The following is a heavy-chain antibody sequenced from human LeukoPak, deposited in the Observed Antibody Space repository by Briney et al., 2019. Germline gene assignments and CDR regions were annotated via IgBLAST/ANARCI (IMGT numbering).Heavy chain of an antibody. Sequence: GGSLRLSRAASGFTFSSYAMHWVRQAPGKGLEWVAVISYDGSNKYYADSVKGRFTISRDNSKNTLYLQMNSLRAEDTAVYYCAKEEDRAMGKWGQGTLVTVSS. CDR3: AKEEDRAMGK. D-gene: IGHD5-18*01. CDR2: ISYDGSNK. CDR1: GFTFSSYA. V-gene: IGHV3-30*04. J-gene: IGHJ4*02.